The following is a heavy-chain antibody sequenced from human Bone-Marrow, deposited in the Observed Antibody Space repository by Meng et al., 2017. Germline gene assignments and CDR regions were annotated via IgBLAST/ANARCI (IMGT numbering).Heavy chain of an antibody. CDR3: AGALLWFGELSSYYYYYYGMDV. CDR2: INPNSGGT. V-gene: IGHV1-2*06. J-gene: IGHJ6*02. Sequence: ASVKVSCKASGYTFTGYYMHWVRQAPGQGLEWMGRINPNSGGTNYAQKFQGRVTMTRDTSISTAYMELSRLRSDDTAVYYCAGALLWFGELSSYYYYYYGMDVWGQGTKVTVS. CDR1: GYTFTGYY. D-gene: IGHD3-10*01.